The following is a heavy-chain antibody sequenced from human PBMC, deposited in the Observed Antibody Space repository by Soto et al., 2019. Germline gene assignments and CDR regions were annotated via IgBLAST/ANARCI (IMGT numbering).Heavy chain of an antibody. CDR2: ITESGGTT. J-gene: IGHJ1*01. V-gene: IGHV3-23*01. Sequence: EVQLLESGGGLVQPGGSLRLSCAASGFTFSSYAMSWVRQAPGKGLEWLSAITESGGTTYHANSVKGRFTISRDNSKNTLYLQMNSLRAEDTALYFCAKWRSATGFQHWGQGTLVTVSS. CDR1: GFTFSSYA. D-gene: IGHD3-3*01. CDR3: AKWRSATGFQH.